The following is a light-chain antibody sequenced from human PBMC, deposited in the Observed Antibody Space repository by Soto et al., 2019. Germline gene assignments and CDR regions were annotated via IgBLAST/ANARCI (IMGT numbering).Light chain of an antibody. CDR3: QTYDISLSVV. V-gene: IGLV2-14*01. J-gene: IGLJ2*01. CDR1: SSDIGAYKY. CDR2: EVS. Sequence: QSALTQPASESGSPGQSVTISCTGTSSDIGAYKYVSWYQHHPGKSPRLMIYEVSNRPSGVPDRFSGSNSGTSASLAITGLQAEDEADYYCQTYDISLSVVFGGGTKLTVL.